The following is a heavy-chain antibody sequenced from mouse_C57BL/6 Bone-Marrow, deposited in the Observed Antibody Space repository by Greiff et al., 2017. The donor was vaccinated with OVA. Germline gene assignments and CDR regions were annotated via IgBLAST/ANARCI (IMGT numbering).Heavy chain of an antibody. CDR1: GYTFTDYN. J-gene: IGHJ3*01. D-gene: IGHD4-1*02. CDR3: ASNTPTETWFAY. V-gene: IGHV1-22*01. Sequence: VQLQQSGPELVKPGASVKMSCKASGYTFTDYNMHWVKQSHGKSLEWIGYINPNNGGTSYNQKFKGKATLTVNKSSSTAYMELRSLTSEDSAVYYCASNTPTETWFAYWGKGTLVTVSA. CDR2: INPNNGGT.